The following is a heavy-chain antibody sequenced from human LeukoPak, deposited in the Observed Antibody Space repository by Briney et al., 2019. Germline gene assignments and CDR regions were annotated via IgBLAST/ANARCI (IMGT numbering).Heavy chain of an antibody. J-gene: IGHJ4*02. D-gene: IGHD1-26*01. CDR1: GYRFTSYW. Sequence: NLGESLKISCKGSGYRFTSYWIGWVRQMPGKGLEWMGIIYPGDSDTRYSPSFQGQVTISADKSISTAYLQWSSLKASDTAMYYCARRRDLYSGSYYPFDYWGQGTLVTVSS. CDR2: IYPGDSDT. CDR3: ARRRDLYSGSYYPFDY. V-gene: IGHV5-51*01.